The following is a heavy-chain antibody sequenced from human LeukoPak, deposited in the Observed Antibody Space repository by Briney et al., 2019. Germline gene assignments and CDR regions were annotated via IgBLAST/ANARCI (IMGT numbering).Heavy chain of an antibody. V-gene: IGHV4-59*01. Sequence: PSETLSLTCTVSGGSISSYYWSWIRQPPGKGLEWIGYIYYSGSTNYNPSLKSRVTISVDTSKNQFSLKLSSVTAADTAVYYCARDISPRYYYGSGSGEMDVWGKGTTVTISS. D-gene: IGHD3-10*01. CDR1: GGSISSYY. CDR3: ARDISPRYYYGSGSGEMDV. J-gene: IGHJ6*04. CDR2: IYYSGST.